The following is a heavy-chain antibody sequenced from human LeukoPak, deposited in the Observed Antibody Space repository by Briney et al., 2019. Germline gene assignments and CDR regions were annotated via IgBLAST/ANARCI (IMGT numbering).Heavy chain of an antibody. Sequence: ASVKVSCKASGYTFTSYGISWVRQAPGQGLEWMGWISAYNGNTNYAQKLQGRVTMTTDTSTSTAYMELRSLRSDDTAVYYCARTGDSSGYSVSYYYGMDVWGQGTTVTVSS. CDR3: ARTGDSSGYSVSYYYGMDV. CDR2: ISAYNGNT. J-gene: IGHJ6*02. V-gene: IGHV1-18*01. D-gene: IGHD3-22*01. CDR1: GYTFTSYG.